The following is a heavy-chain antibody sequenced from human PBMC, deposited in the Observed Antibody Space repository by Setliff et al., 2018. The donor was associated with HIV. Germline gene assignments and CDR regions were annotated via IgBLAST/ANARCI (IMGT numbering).Heavy chain of an antibody. CDR3: ARDLSGYSYGSYYYYMDV. J-gene: IGHJ6*03. D-gene: IGHD5-18*01. CDR1: GGSISSGIYY. CDR2: IDISGSA. Sequence: PSETLSLTCTVSGGSISSGIYYWSWIRQPAGKGLEWIGRIDISGSANYNPSLKGRVSISVDTPKNQFSLKLSSVTAADTAVYYCARDLSGYSYGSYYYYMDVWGKGTTVTVSS. V-gene: IGHV4-61*02.